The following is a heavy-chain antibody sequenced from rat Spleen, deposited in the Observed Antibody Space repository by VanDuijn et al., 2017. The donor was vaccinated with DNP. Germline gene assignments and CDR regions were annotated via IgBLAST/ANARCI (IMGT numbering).Heavy chain of an antibody. J-gene: IGHJ3*01. D-gene: IGHD1-2*01. CDR2: ITSSGGSL. CDR3: AARYSSSWFAY. Sequence: EVQLVESGGGLVQPGRSLKLSCVASGFTFNNYWMTWIRQVPGKGLEWVASITSSGGSLYYPDSVKGRFTISRDDAKNTLYLQMNSLRSEDTATYYCAARYSSSWFAYWGQGTLVTVSS. V-gene: IGHV5-31*01. CDR1: GFTFNNYW.